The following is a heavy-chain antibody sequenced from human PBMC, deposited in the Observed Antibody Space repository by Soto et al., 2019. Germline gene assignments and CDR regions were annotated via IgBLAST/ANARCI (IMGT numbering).Heavy chain of an antibody. CDR2: IWYDGSHK. V-gene: IGHV3-33*01. CDR3: ARPLNDGFGY. Sequence: QVQLVESGGGVVQPGRSLRLSCAASGFTFKNYDMHWVRQAPGKGLEWVAVIWYDGSHKYYVDSVKGRFTISRDNSKDTVFLQMDRLRAQGTGGYYLARPLNDGFGYWGQGTLGTVPS. J-gene: IGHJ4*02. CDR1: GFTFKNYD. D-gene: IGHD1-1*01.